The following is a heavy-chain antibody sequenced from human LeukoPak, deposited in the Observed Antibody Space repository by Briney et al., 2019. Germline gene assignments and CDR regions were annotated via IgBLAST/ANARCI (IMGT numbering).Heavy chain of an antibody. V-gene: IGHV1-18*01. CDR1: GYTCTSYG. CDR2: ISAYNGNT. D-gene: IGHD3-10*01. Sequence: ASVKVSCKASGYTCTSYGLSWVRQAPGQGLEWMGWISAYNGNTNYAQKLQGRVTMTTDTSTSTAYMELRSLRSDDTAVYYCARDPPRITMVRGVTNWFDPWGQGTLVTVSS. CDR3: ARDPPRITMVRGVTNWFDP. J-gene: IGHJ5*02.